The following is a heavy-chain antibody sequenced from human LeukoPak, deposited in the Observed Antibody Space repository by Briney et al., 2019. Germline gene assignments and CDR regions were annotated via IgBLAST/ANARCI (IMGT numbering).Heavy chain of an antibody. V-gene: IGHV3-48*03. D-gene: IGHD3-10*02. Sequence: GGSLRLSCAASGFTFSSYEMNWVRQAPGKGLEWVSYISCSGSTIYYADSVKGGFTISRDNAKNSLYLTMNSMRAEDTAVYYCAELGITMIGGVWGKGTTVTISS. CDR1: GFTFSSYE. CDR3: AELGITMIGGV. CDR2: ISCSGSTI. J-gene: IGHJ6*04.